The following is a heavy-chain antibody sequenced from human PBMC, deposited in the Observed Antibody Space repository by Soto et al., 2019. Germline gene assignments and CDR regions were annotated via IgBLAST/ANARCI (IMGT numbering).Heavy chain of an antibody. J-gene: IGHJ5*02. D-gene: IGHD3-10*01. CDR1: GYTFNNYG. CDR2: INTYNGNT. CDR3: ARGVGSGTYYNQYNWFDP. Sequence: ASVKVSCKASGYTFNNYGFSWVRQAPGQGLEWMGWINTYNGNTNHAQKFQGRVTMTTDTSTSTAYMELRSLRSDDTAVYYCARGVGSGTYYNQYNWFDPWGQGTLVTVSS. V-gene: IGHV1-18*01.